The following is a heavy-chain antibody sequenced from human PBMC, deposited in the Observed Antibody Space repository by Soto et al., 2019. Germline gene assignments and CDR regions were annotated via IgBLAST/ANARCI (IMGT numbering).Heavy chain of an antibody. CDR3: AKKGYYPSGKINLFDS. CDR1: GYSITSDYY. J-gene: IGHJ4*02. D-gene: IGHD3-10*01. V-gene: IGHV4-38-2*01. Sequence: SETLSLTCAVSGYSITSDYYWGWIRQPPGKGLEWIGSIYSGSTYYNPSLKSRVTISVDTSKNQFSLRLTSVTAADTAMYYCAKKGYYPSGKINLFDSWGQGTL. CDR2: IYSGST.